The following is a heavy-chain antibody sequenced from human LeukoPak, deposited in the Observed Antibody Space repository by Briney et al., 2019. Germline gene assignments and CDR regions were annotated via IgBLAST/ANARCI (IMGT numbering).Heavy chain of an antibody. CDR3: ARGRYFDWLLNFDY. V-gene: IGHV3-48*03. J-gene: IGHJ4*02. CDR2: ISSSGSTI. D-gene: IGHD3-9*01. CDR1: GFTFSSYE. Sequence: GGSLRLSCAASGFTFSSYEMNWVRQAPGKGLEWVSYISSSGSTIYYADSVKGRFTISRDNAKDSLYLQMNSLRAEDTAVYYCARGRYFDWLLNFDYWGQGTLVTVSS.